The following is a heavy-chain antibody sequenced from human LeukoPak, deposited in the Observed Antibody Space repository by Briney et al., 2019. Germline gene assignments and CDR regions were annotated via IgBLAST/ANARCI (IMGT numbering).Heavy chain of an antibody. D-gene: IGHD3-10*01. V-gene: IGHV3-30*02. CDR2: IRYDGSNK. J-gene: IGHJ4*02. CDR3: AKDASSGSYIGYYFDY. Sequence: PGGSLRLSCVASGFTFSSYGIHWVRQAPGKGLEWVAFIRYDGSNKDYADSVKGRLTISRDNSKNTLYLQMNSLRAEDTAVYYCAKDASSGSYIGYYFDYWGQGTLVTVSS. CDR1: GFTFSSYG.